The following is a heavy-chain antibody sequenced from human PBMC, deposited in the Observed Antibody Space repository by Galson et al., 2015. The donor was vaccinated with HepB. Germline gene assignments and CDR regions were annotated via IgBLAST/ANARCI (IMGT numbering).Heavy chain of an antibody. CDR2: ISGSGGSK. Sequence: LRLSCAASGFTFSSYAMSWVRQAPGKGLEWVSAISGSGGSKYYADSVKGRFTISRDNSKNTLYLQMNSLRAEDTAVYYCARDPSAEDIVVVPAAGYFDYWGQGTLVTVSS. D-gene: IGHD2-2*01. J-gene: IGHJ4*02. V-gene: IGHV3-23*01. CDR1: GFTFSSYA. CDR3: ARDPSAEDIVVVPAAGYFDY.